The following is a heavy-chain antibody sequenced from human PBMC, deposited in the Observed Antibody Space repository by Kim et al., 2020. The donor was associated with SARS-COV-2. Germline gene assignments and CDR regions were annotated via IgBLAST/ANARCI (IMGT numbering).Heavy chain of an antibody. V-gene: IGHV3-48*04. Sequence: GGSLRLSCAASGFTFSSYSMNWVRQAPGKGLEWVSYISSSSSTIYYADSVKGRFTISRDNAKNSLYLQMNSLRAEDTAVYYCARDLEYSYGYDAFDIWGQGTMVTVSS. CDR1: GFTFSSYS. D-gene: IGHD5-18*01. J-gene: IGHJ3*02. CDR2: ISSSSSTI. CDR3: ARDLEYSYGYDAFDI.